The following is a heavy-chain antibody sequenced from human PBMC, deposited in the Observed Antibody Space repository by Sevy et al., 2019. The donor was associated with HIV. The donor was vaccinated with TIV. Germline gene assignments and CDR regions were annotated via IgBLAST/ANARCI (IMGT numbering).Heavy chain of an antibody. J-gene: IGHJ4*02. CDR3: ARTAGRITIFGVSGGPFDY. Sequence: GSLRLSCAASGFTFSSYAMHWVRQAPGKGLEWVAVISYDGSNKYYADSVKGRFTISRDNSKNTLYLQMNSLRAEDTAVYYCARTAGRITIFGVSGGPFDYWGQGTLVTVPS. D-gene: IGHD3-3*01. V-gene: IGHV3-30-3*01. CDR1: GFTFSSYA. CDR2: ISYDGSNK.